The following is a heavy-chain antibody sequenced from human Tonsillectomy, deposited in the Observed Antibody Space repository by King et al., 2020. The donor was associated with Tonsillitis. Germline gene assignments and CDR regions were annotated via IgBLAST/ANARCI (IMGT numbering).Heavy chain of an antibody. CDR2: FYYSGST. Sequence: QLQESGPGLVKPSETLSLTCTVSGASISSYYWSWIRQPPGKGLEWIGYFYYSGSTNYNPSLQSRVTISADTSKNQFSLKLNSVTAADTGVYNCARHGSTYYHFLTWSPRGAFDIWGQGTMVIVSS. J-gene: IGHJ3*02. CDR3: ARHGSTYYHFLTWSPRGAFDI. CDR1: GASISSYY. V-gene: IGHV4-59*08. D-gene: IGHD3-9*01.